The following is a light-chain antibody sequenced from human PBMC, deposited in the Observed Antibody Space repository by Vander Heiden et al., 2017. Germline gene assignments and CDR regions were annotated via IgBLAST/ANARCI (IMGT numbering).Light chain of an antibody. CDR3: QQRSNWPLT. J-gene: IGKJ4*01. CDR2: DAS. V-gene: IGKV3-11*01. Sequence: EIVLTQSPATLSLSPVERATLYCRASQSVSSYLAWYQQKPGQAPRLLIYDASNRATGIPARFSGSGSGTDFTLTISSLEPEDFAVYYCQQRSNWPLTFGGGTKVEIK. CDR1: QSVSSY.